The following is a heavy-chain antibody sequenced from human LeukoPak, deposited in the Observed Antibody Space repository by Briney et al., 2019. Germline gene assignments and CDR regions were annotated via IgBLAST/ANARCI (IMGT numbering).Heavy chain of an antibody. CDR2: IYYSGNT. Sequence: SETLSLTCTVSDGSISSGDDYWSWIRQPPAKGLQWIGFIYYSGNTYYNPSLKGRVTISVDTSKNQFSLRLNSVTAADTAVYYCARDHCISKSCFIDYWRQGTLVTVSS. V-gene: IGHV4-30-4*08. CDR1: DGSISSGDDY. D-gene: IGHD2-2*01. J-gene: IGHJ4*02. CDR3: ARDHCISKSCFIDY.